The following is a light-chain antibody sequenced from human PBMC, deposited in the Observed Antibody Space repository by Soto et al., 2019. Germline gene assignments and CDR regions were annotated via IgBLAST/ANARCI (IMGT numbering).Light chain of an antibody. Sequence: IQMTQSPSSLSASVGDRVTITCRASQGVRDDVGWYQQKPGKAPTLLIYSASTLQSGVPSRLSGSRSGTDFTLTISGLQPADFATYYCLQESNYPLTFGVGTKVEIK. V-gene: IGKV1-6*01. CDR3: LQESNYPLT. J-gene: IGKJ4*01. CDR2: SAS. CDR1: QGVRDD.